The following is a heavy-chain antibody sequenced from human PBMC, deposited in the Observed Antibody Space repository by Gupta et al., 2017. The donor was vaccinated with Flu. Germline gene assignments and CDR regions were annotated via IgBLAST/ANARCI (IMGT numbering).Heavy chain of an antibody. D-gene: IGHD6-19*01. CDR2: FSGAGGNT. Sequence: RPAPGKGLEWFSAFSGAGGNTYSADSVRGRFAISTDNSKNTLYLQMNSLRVDDTAIYYCAKDLYTVPGALDSWGQGALVTVSS. J-gene: IGHJ4*02. CDR3: AKDLYTVPGALDS. V-gene: IGHV3-23*01.